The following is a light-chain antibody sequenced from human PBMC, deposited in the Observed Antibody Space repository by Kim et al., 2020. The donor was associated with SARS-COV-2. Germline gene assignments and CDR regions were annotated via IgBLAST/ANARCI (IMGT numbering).Light chain of an antibody. Sequence: EVVLTQSPVTLSVSPGERATLSCRASQSVNNNVAWYQQRPGQAPRLLIFDTSTRATGIPARFSGSRSGTEFILTISSLQSEDFAVYSCQQYNNWPHTFGGGTKVDIK. CDR1: QSVNNN. V-gene: IGKV3-15*01. CDR2: DTS. CDR3: QQYNNWPHT. J-gene: IGKJ4*01.